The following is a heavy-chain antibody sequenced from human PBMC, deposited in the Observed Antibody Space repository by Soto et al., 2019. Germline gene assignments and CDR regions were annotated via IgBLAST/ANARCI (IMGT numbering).Heavy chain of an antibody. J-gene: IGHJ4*02. Sequence: GGSLRLSCAASGFTFSSYAMSWVRQAPGKGLEWVSAISGSGGSTYYADSVKGRFTISRDNSKNTLYLQMNSLRAEDTAVYYCAKDLLMRLDSYGLFDYWGQGTLVTRLL. CDR1: GFTFSSYA. CDR3: AKDLLMRLDSYGLFDY. V-gene: IGHV3-23*01. D-gene: IGHD5-18*01. CDR2: ISGSGGST.